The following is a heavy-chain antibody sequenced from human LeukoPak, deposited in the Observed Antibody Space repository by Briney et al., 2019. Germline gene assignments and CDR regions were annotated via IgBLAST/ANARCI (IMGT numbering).Heavy chain of an antibody. V-gene: IGHV4-34*01. CDR1: GGSFSGYY. D-gene: IGHD3-22*01. Sequence: SETLSLTCAVYGGSFSGYYWSWIRQPPGKGLEWIGEINRSGSTNYNPSLKSRVTISVDTSKNQFSLKLSSVTAADTAVYYCARAPSSGYSFDPWGQGTLVTVSS. CDR3: ARAPSSGYSFDP. J-gene: IGHJ5*02. CDR2: INRSGST.